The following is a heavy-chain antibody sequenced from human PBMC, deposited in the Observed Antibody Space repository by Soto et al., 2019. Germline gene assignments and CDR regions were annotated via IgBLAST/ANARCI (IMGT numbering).Heavy chain of an antibody. Sequence: SETLSLTCTVFGDSVNNNYWTWIRQPPNEGLEWIAYIHYSGDTKQNPSLKSRVTISIDTSKNQFSLTLTSVTAADTAMYYCARGRAVSASYYFDYWGQGMLVTVSS. CDR3: ARGRAVSASYYFDY. D-gene: IGHD6-19*01. CDR1: GDSVNNNY. V-gene: IGHV4-59*02. J-gene: IGHJ4*02. CDR2: IHYSGDT.